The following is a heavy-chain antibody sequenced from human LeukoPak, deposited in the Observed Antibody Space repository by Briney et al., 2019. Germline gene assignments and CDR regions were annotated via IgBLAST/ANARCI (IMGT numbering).Heavy chain of an antibody. J-gene: IGHJ5*01. CDR1: GYTFTGYY. D-gene: IGHD1-26*01. CDR2: VNANNGDT. CDR3: AREVGYSSSYYGRFDS. Sequence: ASVKVSCKASGYTFTGYYIHWVRQAPGQGLKWMGRVNANNGDTKYAQKFQGRVTMTRDTSISTAYMELASLRSDDTAVFYCAREVGYSSSYYGRFDSWGQGTLVIVSS. V-gene: IGHV1-2*06.